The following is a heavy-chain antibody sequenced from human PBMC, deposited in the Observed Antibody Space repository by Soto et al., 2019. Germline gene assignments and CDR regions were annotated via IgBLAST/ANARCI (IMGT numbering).Heavy chain of an antibody. CDR3: ARDTGSGYYFPFDC. CDR1: GGSISSGGYY. Sequence: PSETLSLTCTVSGGSISSGGYYWSWIRQHPGKGLEWIGYIYYSGSTYYNPSLKSRVTISVDTSKNQFSLKLSSVTAADTAVYYCARDTGSGYYFPFDCWGQGTLVTVSS. J-gene: IGHJ4*02. V-gene: IGHV4-31*03. CDR2: IYYSGST. D-gene: IGHD3-22*01.